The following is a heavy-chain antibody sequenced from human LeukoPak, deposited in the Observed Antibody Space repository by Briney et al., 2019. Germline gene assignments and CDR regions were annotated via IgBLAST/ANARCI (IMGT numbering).Heavy chain of an antibody. CDR1: GFTFSSYA. CDR2: ISYDGSNK. J-gene: IGHJ4*02. D-gene: IGHD6-19*01. V-gene: IGHV3-30-3*01. CDR3: ARDAGSGWYLVPQPVVDY. Sequence: SLRLSCAASGFTFSSYAMHWVRQAPGKGLEWVAVISYDGSNKYYADSVKGRFTISRDNSKNTLYLQMNSLRAEDTAVYYCARDAGSGWYLVPQPVVDYWGQGTLVTVSS.